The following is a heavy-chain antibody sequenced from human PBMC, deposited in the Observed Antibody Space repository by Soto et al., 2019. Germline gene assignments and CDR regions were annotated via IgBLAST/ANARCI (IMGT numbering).Heavy chain of an antibody. Sequence: PGGSLRLSCAASGFTFSSYWMHWVRQAPGKGLVWVSRINSDGSSTSYADSVKGRFTISRDNAKNTLYLQMNSLRAEDTAVYYCASALKYYDFWSGSHMNAFDIWGQGTMVTVSS. J-gene: IGHJ3*02. CDR3: ASALKYYDFWSGSHMNAFDI. CDR1: GFTFSSYW. V-gene: IGHV3-74*01. D-gene: IGHD3-3*01. CDR2: INSDGSST.